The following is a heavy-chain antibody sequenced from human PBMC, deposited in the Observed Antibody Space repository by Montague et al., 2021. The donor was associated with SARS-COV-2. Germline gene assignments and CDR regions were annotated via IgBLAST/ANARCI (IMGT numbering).Heavy chain of an antibody. V-gene: IGHV4-39*01. CDR3: ARFPTSYYYDSKAAPATPDAFDI. CDR2: IYYSGST. D-gene: IGHD3-22*01. CDR1: GGSISSSSYY. Sequence: SETLSLTCTVSGGSISSSSYYWGWIRQPPGKGLEWIGSIYYSGSTYDNPSLKSRVTISVDPSKNQLSLKLSSVTAADTAAYYCARFPTSYYYDSKAAPATPDAFDIWGQGTMVTVSS. J-gene: IGHJ3*02.